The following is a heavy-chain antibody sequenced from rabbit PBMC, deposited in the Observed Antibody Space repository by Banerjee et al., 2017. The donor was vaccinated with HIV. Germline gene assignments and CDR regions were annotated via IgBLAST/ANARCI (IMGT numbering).Heavy chain of an antibody. J-gene: IGHJ4*01. Sequence: QSLEESGGDLVKPGASLTLTCTASGIDVSTYYYMCWVRQAPGKGLEWIACIYTGGSGSTYYANWARGRFTISRTSSTTVTLQMTSLTAADTATYFCARGGAYTGDGYNLWGPGTLVTVS. CDR1: GIDVSTYYY. CDR3: ARGGAYTGDGYNL. V-gene: IGHV1S40*01. CDR2: IYTGGSGST. D-gene: IGHD4-2*01.